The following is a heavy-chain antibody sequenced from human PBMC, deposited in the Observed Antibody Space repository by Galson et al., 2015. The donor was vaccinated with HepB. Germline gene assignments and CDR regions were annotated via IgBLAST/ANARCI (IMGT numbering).Heavy chain of an antibody. CDR1: GFTFSCYG. V-gene: IGHV3-30*03. CDR3: AFLGNSGSYLAVFDI. CDR2: ISYDGSNK. Sequence: SLRLSCAASGFTFSCYGMHWVRQAPGKGLEWVALISYDGSNKKYVDSVKGRFTISRDNSKNTLYLQMNSLRAEDTAVYYCAFLGNSGSYLAVFDIWGQGTRVTVSS. J-gene: IGHJ3*02. D-gene: IGHD1-26*01.